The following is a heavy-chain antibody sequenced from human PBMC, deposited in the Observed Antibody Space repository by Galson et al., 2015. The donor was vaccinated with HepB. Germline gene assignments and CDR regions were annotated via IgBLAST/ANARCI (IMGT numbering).Heavy chain of an antibody. CDR3: AKEEGATQYPPQSFC. CDR1: GFTFSTYA. CDR2: ISGVSANT. J-gene: IGHJ4*02. D-gene: IGHD1-26*01. Sequence: SLRLSCATSGFTFSTYAMSWVRQAPGKGLEWVSAISGVSANTYYADSVKGRFTISRDNSKNTLYLQMNSLRVEDTAIYYCAKEEGATQYPPQSFCWGQGTLVTVSS. V-gene: IGHV3-23*01.